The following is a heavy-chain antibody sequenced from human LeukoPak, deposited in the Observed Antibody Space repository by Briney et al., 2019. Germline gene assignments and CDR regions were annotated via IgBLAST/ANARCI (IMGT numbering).Heavy chain of an antibody. V-gene: IGHV2-70*11. CDR3: ARIPRAPGMYYFDY. D-gene: IGHD1-1*01. J-gene: IGHJ4*02. CDR1: GFSLSTSGMC. Sequence: SGPTLVNPTQTLTLTCTFSGFSLSTSGMCVSWIRQPPGKALEWLARIDWDDDKYYSTSLKTRLTISKDTSKNQVVLTMTNMDPVDTATYYCARIPRAPGMYYFDYWGQGTLVTVSS. CDR2: IDWDDDK.